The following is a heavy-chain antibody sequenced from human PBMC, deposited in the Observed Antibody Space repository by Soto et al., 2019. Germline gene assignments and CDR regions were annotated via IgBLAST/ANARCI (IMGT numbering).Heavy chain of an antibody. CDR3: ASCSVGATDAFDI. J-gene: IGHJ3*02. D-gene: IGHD1-26*01. V-gene: IGHV4-59*01. CDR1: GGSISSYY. CDR2: IYYSGST. Sequence: SETLSLTCTAPGGSISSYYCSWIRQPPGKGLEWIGYIYYSGSTNYNPSLKSRVTISVDTSKNQFSLKLSSVTAADTAVYYCASCSVGATDAFDIWGQGTMVTVSS.